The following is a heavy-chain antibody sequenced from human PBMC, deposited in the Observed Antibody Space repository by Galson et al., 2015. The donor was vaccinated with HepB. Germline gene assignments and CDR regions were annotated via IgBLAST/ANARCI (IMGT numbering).Heavy chain of an antibody. Sequence: SVKVSCRASGYTFTSYYMHWVRQAPGQGLEWMGIINPSGGSTSYAQKFQGRVTMTRDTSTSTVYMELSSLRSEDTAVYYCARGAGCGSGWYSPGSFDYWGQGTLVTVSS. V-gene: IGHV1-46*03. J-gene: IGHJ4*02. CDR1: GYTFTSYY. CDR3: ARGAGCGSGWYSPGSFDY. CDR2: INPSGGST. D-gene: IGHD6-19*01.